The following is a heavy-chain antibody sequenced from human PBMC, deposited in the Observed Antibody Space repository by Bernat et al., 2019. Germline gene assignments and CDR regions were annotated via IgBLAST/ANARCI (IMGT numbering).Heavy chain of an antibody. J-gene: IGHJ3*02. Sequence: EVQLLESGGGLVQPGGSLRLSCAASGFIFSSYAMSWVRQAPGKGLEWVSGISGRGSSTYYADSMKGRFTISRDNSKNTLYLQMNSLRDEDTAVYYCARGSASAWTDDSFDIWGQGTVVTVSS. CDR2: ISGRGSST. V-gene: IGHV3-23*01. CDR1: GFIFSSYA. CDR3: ARGSASAWTDDSFDI. D-gene: IGHD6-19*01.